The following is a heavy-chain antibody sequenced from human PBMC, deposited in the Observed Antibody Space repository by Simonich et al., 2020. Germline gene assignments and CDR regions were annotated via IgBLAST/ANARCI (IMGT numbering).Heavy chain of an antibody. V-gene: IGHV3-23*01. D-gene: IGHD3-22*01. Sequence: GGGLVQPGGSLRLSCAASGFTFSSYAMSWVRQAPGNGLGWVSAISGSGGSTYYADPVKGRFTISRDNSKNTLYLQMNSLRAEDTAVYYCAKDLGERITMIVVVIDAFDIWGQGTMVTVSS. J-gene: IGHJ3*02. CDR2: ISGSGGST. CDR3: AKDLGERITMIVVVIDAFDI. CDR1: GFTFSSYA.